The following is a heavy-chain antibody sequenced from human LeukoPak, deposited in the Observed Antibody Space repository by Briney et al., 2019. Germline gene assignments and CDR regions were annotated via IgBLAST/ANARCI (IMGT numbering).Heavy chain of an antibody. D-gene: IGHD3-10*01. CDR1: GYSFTSYW. Sequence: GESLKISCKGSGYSFTSYWISWVSRMPGKGLGWMGRVDPSDSYTNYSPSFQGHVSISADKSISTAYLQWRSLKASDTAMYYCASLFRDDVFDIWGQGTMVTVSS. J-gene: IGHJ3*02. CDR3: ASLFRDDVFDI. V-gene: IGHV5-10-1*01. CDR2: VDPSDSYT.